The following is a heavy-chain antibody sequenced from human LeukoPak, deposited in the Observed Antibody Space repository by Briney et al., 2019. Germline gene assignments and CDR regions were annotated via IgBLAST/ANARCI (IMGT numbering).Heavy chain of an antibody. D-gene: IGHD5-18*01. Sequence: GASVKVSCKASGGTFSSYAISWVRQAPGQGLEWMGGIIPIFGTANYAQKFQGRVTITADKSTSTAYMELSSLRSEDTAVYYCARVFVDTAMVGPPTRGWFDPWGQGTLVTVSS. CDR2: IIPIFGTA. CDR3: ARVFVDTAMVGPPTRGWFDP. J-gene: IGHJ5*02. CDR1: GGTFSSYA. V-gene: IGHV1-69*06.